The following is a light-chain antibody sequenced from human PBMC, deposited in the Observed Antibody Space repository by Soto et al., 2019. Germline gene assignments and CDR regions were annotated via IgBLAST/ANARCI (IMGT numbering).Light chain of an antibody. Sequence: DIQMTQSPCSLSASVGDRVTITCRASQGIGNHLALYQQKPGKAPKLLIHAASTLQSGVPSRFSGSGSGTEFTLTISSLQPDDSATYYCQQYNRYSTFGQGTKVDIK. CDR1: QGIGNH. CDR2: AAS. J-gene: IGKJ1*01. CDR3: QQYNRYST. V-gene: IGKV1-16*01.